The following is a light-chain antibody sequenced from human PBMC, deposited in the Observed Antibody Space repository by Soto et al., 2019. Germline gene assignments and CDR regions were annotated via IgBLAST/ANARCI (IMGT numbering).Light chain of an antibody. CDR3: KQLNSYPLT. CDR1: QGISSTY. J-gene: IGKJ4*01. V-gene: IGKV1-9*01. CDR2: AAS. Sequence: DIQLTQSPTFLSASVRQRVPTTCRAIQGISSTYLAWYQQTPGKAPKILIYAASTLQSGVPSRFSGRGSGTDFTLTISSLQTEDFATYYCKQLNSYPLTFGGGTKVDIK.